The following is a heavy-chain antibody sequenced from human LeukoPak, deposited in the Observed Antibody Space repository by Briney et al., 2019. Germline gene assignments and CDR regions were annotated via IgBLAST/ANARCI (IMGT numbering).Heavy chain of an antibody. J-gene: IGHJ4*02. V-gene: IGHV3-21*01. Sequence: GGSLRLSCAASGFTFSSYSMNWVRQAPGKGLEWVSSISSSSYIYYADSVKGRFTISRDNAKNSLYLQMNSLRAEDTAVYYCARERGSSSWMTFDNWGQGTLVTVSS. D-gene: IGHD6-13*01. CDR1: GFTFSSYS. CDR2: ISSSSYI. CDR3: ARERGSSSWMTFDN.